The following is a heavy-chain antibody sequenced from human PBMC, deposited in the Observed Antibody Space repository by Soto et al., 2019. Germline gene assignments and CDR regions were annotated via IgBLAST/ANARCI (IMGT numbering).Heavy chain of an antibody. D-gene: IGHD1-26*01. J-gene: IGHJ4*02. CDR2: ISGSGGSS. Sequence: GGPLSLSYTAAGFSLRTYAMSLVRQAPGKGLEWVSVISGSGGSSYYAASVKGRFTVSRDNAKNSLYLQMNSLRAEDTAVYYCAKWGGAGSDYWGQGTLVTVSA. CDR3: AKWGGAGSDY. V-gene: IGHV3-23*01. CDR1: GFSLRTYA.